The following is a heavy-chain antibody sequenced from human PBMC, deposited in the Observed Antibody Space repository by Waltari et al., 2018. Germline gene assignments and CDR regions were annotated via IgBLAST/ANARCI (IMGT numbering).Heavy chain of an antibody. Sequence: EVQLVASGGGLVQPGRSLRLSCAASGFTFDDYAMHWVRQAPGKGLEWVSGISWNSGSIGYADSVKGLFTISRDNAKNSLYLQMNSLRAEDTALYYCAKDIGGLRDYWGQGTLVTVSS. V-gene: IGHV3-9*01. J-gene: IGHJ4*02. CDR1: GFTFDDYA. CDR3: AKDIGGLRDY. D-gene: IGHD3-16*01. CDR2: ISWNSGSI.